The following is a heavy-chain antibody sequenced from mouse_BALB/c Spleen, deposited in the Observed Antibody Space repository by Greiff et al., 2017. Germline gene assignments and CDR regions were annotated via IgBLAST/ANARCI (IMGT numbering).Heavy chain of an antibody. CDR3: ARSITAGPGFAY. CDR1: GFNIKDTY. V-gene: IGHV14-3*02. D-gene: IGHD2-4*01. J-gene: IGHJ3*01. CDR2: IDPANGNT. Sequence: EVQLQQSGAELVKPGASVKLSCTASGFNIKDTYMHWVKQRPEQGLEWIGRIDPANGNTKYDPKFQGKATITADTSSNTAYLQLSSLTSEDTAVYYCARSITAGPGFAYWGQGTLVTVSA.